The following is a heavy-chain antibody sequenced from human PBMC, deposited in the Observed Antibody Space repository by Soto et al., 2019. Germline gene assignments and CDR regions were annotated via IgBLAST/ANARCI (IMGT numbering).Heavy chain of an antibody. J-gene: IGHJ4*02. CDR1: GYSVSGYG. CDR3: ARGDYGTGGYPFPYFDY. D-gene: IGHD2-8*02. Sequence: ASVKVSCKASGYSVSGYGFSWLRQAPGQGLEFMGWISVYNGNTDYAQKFQGRVSMSADTSTNTLYMELRSLTSDDTAVYYCARGDYGTGGYPFPYFDYWGQGTLVTVSS. CDR2: ISVYNGNT. V-gene: IGHV1-18*01.